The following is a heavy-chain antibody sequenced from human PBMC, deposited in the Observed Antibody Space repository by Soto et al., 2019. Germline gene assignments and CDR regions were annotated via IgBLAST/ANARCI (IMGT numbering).Heavy chain of an antibody. CDR1: GFTLSNFA. V-gene: IGHV3-23*04. Sequence: EVQLEESGGDLVKPGGSLRLSCAASGFTLSNFAMSWLRQAPGKGLEWVSVVSGGGITTKYAASVKGRFTVSRDNPKNSLSLQMGSLRAEDTGIYCCGKGRIRALDHRNFDKWDQGTLVTVSS. CDR2: VSGGGITT. J-gene: IGHJ4*02. D-gene: IGHD3-3*01. CDR3: GKGRIRALDHRNFDK.